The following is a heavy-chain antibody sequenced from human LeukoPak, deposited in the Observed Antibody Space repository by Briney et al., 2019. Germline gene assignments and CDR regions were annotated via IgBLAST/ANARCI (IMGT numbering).Heavy chain of an antibody. CDR2: INPNSGGT. CDR3: ARNYDILTGYWGHDAFDI. Sequence: GASVKVSCKASGYTFTGYYMHWVRQAPGQGLEWMGWINPNSGGTNYAQKFQGRVTMTRDTSISTAYMELSRLRSDDTAVYYCARNYDILTGYWGHDAFDIWGQGTMVTVSS. J-gene: IGHJ3*02. V-gene: IGHV1-2*02. CDR1: GYTFTGYY. D-gene: IGHD3-9*01.